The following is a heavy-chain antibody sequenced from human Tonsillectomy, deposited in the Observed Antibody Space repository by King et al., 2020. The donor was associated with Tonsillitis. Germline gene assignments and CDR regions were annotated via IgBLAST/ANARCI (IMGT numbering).Heavy chain of an antibody. CDR1: GFTFDDYA. V-gene: IGHV3-43*02. Sequence: VQLVESGGGVLQPGGSLRLSCAASGFTFDDYAMHWVRQAPGTGLECVSLISGDGGSTYYADSVKGRFTISRDNSKNSLYLQMNSLRTEDTALCYCAKDASSSWYHFDYGGQGTLVTVSS. J-gene: IGHJ4*02. CDR2: ISGDGGST. CDR3: AKDASSSWYHFDY. D-gene: IGHD6-13*01.